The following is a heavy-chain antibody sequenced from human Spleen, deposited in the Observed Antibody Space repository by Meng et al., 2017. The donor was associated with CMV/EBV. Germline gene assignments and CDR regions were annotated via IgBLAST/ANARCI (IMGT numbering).Heavy chain of an antibody. V-gene: IGHV3-66*02. D-gene: IGHD3-22*01. CDR2: IYSGGST. CDR1: GFIVSSKF. CDR3: AKDLITMIEDY. J-gene: IGHJ4*02. Sequence: GESLKISCAASGFIVSSKFMSWVRQAPGKGLEWVSVIYSGGSTYYADSVKGRFTISRDNSKNTLNLQMTSLRAEDTAVYYCAKDLITMIEDYWGQGTLVTVSS.